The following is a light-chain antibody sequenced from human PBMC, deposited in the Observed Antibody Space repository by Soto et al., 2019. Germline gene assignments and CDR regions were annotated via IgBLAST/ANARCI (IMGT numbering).Light chain of an antibody. J-gene: IGLJ1*01. CDR1: SPNIGAGYE. CDR3: QVDDRSRSGSF. Sequence: VLTQPPSVSGAPSQRVTIYCIGGSPNIGAGYEVHWYQQLPGTVPKLLFYRNTYRPSGVPHRLPGSRPAPSASLTITGLKGEEEAHFFCQVDDRSRSGSFFGTGTKVTVL. CDR2: RNT. V-gene: IGLV1-40*01.